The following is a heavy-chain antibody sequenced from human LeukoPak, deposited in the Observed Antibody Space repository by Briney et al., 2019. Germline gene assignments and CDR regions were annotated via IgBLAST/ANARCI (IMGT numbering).Heavy chain of an antibody. CDR1: GGSFSGYY. D-gene: IGHD4-23*01. V-gene: IGHV4-34*01. CDR2: INHSGST. J-gene: IGHJ1*01. Sequence: SETLSLTCAVYGGSFSGYYWSWIRQPPGKGLEWIGEINHSGSTNYNPSLKSRVTISVDTSKNQFSLKLSSVTAADTAVYYCARKGLATVVTIRTPFFQHWGQGTLVTVSS. CDR3: ARKGLATVVTIRTPFFQH.